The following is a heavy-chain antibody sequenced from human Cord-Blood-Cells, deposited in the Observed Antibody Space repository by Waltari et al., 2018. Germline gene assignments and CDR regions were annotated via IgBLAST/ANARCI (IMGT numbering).Heavy chain of an antibody. CDR2: ISAYNGNT. CDR3: ARDKLRYFDWSTNWFDP. Sequence: QVQLAQSGATAKKPRAPVTVSCTASGYTFTSYGISWVRQSPGQGLEWMGWISAYNGNTNYAQKLQGRVTTTTDTSTSTAYMELRSLRSDDTAVYYCARDKLRYFDWSTNWFDPWGQGTLVTVSS. V-gene: IGHV1-18*01. D-gene: IGHD3-9*01. J-gene: IGHJ5*02. CDR1: GYTFTSYG.